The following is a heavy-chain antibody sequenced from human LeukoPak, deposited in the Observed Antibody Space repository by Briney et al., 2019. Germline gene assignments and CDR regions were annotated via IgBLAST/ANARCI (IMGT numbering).Heavy chain of an antibody. CDR3: AKGVAVAGVAYFDY. Sequence: GGSLRLSCAASGFTFSSHGMHWVRQAPGKGLEWVAVIWYDGSNKYYADSVKGRFTISRDNSKNTLYLQMNSLRAEDTAVYYCAKGVAVAGVAYFDYWGQGTLVTVSS. CDR1: GFTFSSHG. CDR2: IWYDGSNK. D-gene: IGHD6-19*01. V-gene: IGHV3-33*06. J-gene: IGHJ4*02.